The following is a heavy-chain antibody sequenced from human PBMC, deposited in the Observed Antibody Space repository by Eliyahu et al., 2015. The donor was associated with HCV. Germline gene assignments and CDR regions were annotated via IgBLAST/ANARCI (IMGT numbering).Heavy chain of an antibody. CDR3: ARERGHVMSTCDF. CDR2: IHADDDKX. V-gene: IGHV3-23*01. D-gene: IGHD1-1*01. CDR1: GFMFRDYA. J-gene: IGHJ4*02. Sequence: EVQLFESGGRLVQPGGSLXLSCXTXGFMFRDYAMTWVRQAPGGGLQWVAAIHADDDKXFYADSVKGRFIISRDISKNTLYLQMNNVRVEDAALYYCARERGHVMSTCDFWGQGTQVTVSS.